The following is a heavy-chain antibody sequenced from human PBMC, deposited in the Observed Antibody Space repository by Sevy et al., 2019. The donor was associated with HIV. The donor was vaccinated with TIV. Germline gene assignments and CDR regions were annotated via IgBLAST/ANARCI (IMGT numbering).Heavy chain of an antibody. Sequence: GGSLRLSCAASEFTFSSYAMSWDRQAPGKGLEWVSSISGSGRYTYYAHSVEGRFTISRDNSKNTLYVQMNSLRAEDTAVYYCAKGFCSGGTCPRDYYYYGMDVWGQGTTVTVSS. J-gene: IGHJ6*02. CDR3: AKGFCSGGTCPRDYYYYGMDV. CDR2: ISGSGRYT. CDR1: EFTFSSYA. D-gene: IGHD2-15*01. V-gene: IGHV3-23*01.